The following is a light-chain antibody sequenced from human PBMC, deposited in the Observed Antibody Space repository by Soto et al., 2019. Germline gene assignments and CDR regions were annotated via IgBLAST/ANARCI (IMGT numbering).Light chain of an antibody. V-gene: IGKV4-1*01. Sequence: DIVLTQSPASLAVSLGERATINCKSSHNILYSSDNKTYLSWYQQRPGQPPKLLFYWASTRESGVPDRFSGSVSGTHFTLPSTNVQAENVAVNYYQQYYGFPQTFGQWPKVESK. CDR2: WAS. CDR3: QQYYGFPQT. J-gene: IGKJ1*01. CDR1: HNILYSSDNKTY.